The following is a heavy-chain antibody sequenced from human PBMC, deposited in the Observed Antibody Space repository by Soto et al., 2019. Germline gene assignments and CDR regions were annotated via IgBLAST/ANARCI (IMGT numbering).Heavy chain of an antibody. V-gene: IGHV4-4*02. Sequence: SETLSLTCAVSGGSFTSNNWWTWVRQPPGQGLEWIGEIYRTGSTNYNPSLKSRVTISLDKSENQFSLKVTSLTAADTAVYYCASRDPGTSVDYWGQGTLVTVPQ. CDR3: ASRDPGTSVDY. D-gene: IGHD1-7*01. CDR1: GGSFTSNNW. CDR2: IYRTGST. J-gene: IGHJ4*02.